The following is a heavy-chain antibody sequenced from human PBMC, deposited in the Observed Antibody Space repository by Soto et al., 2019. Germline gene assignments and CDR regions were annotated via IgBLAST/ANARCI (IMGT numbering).Heavy chain of an antibody. J-gene: IGHJ4*02. V-gene: IGHV4-59*01. CDR1: GDSISSYY. D-gene: IGHD3-22*01. CDR3: ALLSMAVVPEY. CDR2: LYYGRSA. Sequence: QVQLQESGPGLVKPSETLSLTCAVSGDSISSYYCLWIRQPPGKGLESIGYLYYGRSANYNPSLKSRVTLSVDTSTNQCSLTLSSMTAADPAVYYCALLSMAVVPEYWGQGTMVTVSS.